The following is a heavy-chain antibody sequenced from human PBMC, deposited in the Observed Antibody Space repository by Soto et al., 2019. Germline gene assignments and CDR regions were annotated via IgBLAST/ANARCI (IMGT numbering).Heavy chain of an antibody. D-gene: IGHD4-17*01. Sequence: GESLKISCNGSGYSFTIYWISWVRQMPGKGLEWMGRIDPSDSYTNYSPSFQGHVTISADKSISTAYLQWSSLKASDTAMYYCASHLKHYGDSPYYYYYGMDVWGQGTTVTVS. CDR1: GYSFTIYW. J-gene: IGHJ6*02. CDR3: ASHLKHYGDSPYYYYYGMDV. V-gene: IGHV5-10-1*01. CDR2: IDPSDSYT.